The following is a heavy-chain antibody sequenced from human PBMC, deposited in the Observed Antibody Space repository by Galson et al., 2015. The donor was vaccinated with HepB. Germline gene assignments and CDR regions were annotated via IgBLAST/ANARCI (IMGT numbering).Heavy chain of an antibody. CDR1: GFTLSGYG. D-gene: IGHD2-15*01. CDR3: AKALGGSPRNPSDY. Sequence: LRHRCGDFGFTLSGYGLSWVRQAPGKGLDGDYIISGGGTRADDAECVKGRFAISRDNSRNTLYPQMNGLRAEDTAIYYCAKALGGSPRNPSDYWGQGTLVTVSS. CDR2: ISGGGTRA. V-gene: IGHV3-23*01. J-gene: IGHJ4*02.